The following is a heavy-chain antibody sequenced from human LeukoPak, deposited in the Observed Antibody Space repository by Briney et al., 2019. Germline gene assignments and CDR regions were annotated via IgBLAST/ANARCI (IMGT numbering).Heavy chain of an antibody. CDR1: GGSISSGDYY. CDR3: ARDLHCSSTSCYYGSNWFDP. Sequence: PSETLSLTCTVSGGSISSGDYYWSWIRQPPGESLEWIGYIYYSGSTYYNPSLKSRVTISVDTSKNQFSLKLSSVTAADTAVYYCARDLHCSSTSCYYGSNWFDPWGQGTLVTVSS. CDR2: IYYSGST. J-gene: IGHJ5*02. V-gene: IGHV4-30-4*08. D-gene: IGHD2-2*01.